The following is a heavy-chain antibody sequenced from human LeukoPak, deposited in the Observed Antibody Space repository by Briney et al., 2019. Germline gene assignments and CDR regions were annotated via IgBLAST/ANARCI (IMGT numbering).Heavy chain of an antibody. CDR2: IKSKTDGATT. V-gene: IGHV3-15*01. Sequence: GGSLRLSCAASGFTIHNSWMNWVRQAPGKGLEWVGRIKSKTDGATTYYAAPVKGRFTISTDDSNNTLYLQMSSLKTEDTAVYYCTSGADVRGTILLGDSDWGQGTLVIVSS. D-gene: IGHD3-10*01. J-gene: IGHJ4*02. CDR1: GFTIHNSW. CDR3: TSGADVRGTILLGDSD.